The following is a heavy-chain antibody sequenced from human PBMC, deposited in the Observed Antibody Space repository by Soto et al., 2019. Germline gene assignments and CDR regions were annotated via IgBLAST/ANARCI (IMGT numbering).Heavy chain of an antibody. D-gene: IGHD3-10*01. V-gene: IGHV3-66*01. Sequence: EVQLVESGGALVQPGGSLRLSCAASGFPVSTNYMSWVRQAPGKGLEWVSVLYSGGDTYYADSVKGRFTISRDNSKNTLYLQMNSLRTEDTAVYYCAKNRGADYGMDVWGQGTTVTVSS. CDR1: GFPVSTNY. CDR2: LYSGGDT. J-gene: IGHJ6*02. CDR3: AKNRGADYGMDV.